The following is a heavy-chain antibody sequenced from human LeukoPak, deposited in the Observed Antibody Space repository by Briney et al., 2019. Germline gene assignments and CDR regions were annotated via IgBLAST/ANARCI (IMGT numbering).Heavy chain of an antibody. CDR1: GGFINSGYYY. D-gene: IGHD3-16*01. CDR2: VYYSGNT. V-gene: IGHV4-39*02. Sequence: SETLSLTCTVSGGFINSGYYYWAWIRQPPGKGLEWIGSVYYSGNTYYNPSLESRVTITVDTSNKQFYLRLSSVTAADTAVYYCAREGLGGYRYWGQGTLVTVSS. CDR3: AREGLGGYRY. J-gene: IGHJ4*02.